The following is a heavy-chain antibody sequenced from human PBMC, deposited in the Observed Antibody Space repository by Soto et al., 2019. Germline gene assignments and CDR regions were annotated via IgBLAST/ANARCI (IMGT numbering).Heavy chain of an antibody. CDR2: IKEDGSER. J-gene: IGHJ4*02. D-gene: IGHD5-12*01. V-gene: IGHV3-7*01. Sequence: EVQLVESGGGLVQPGGSLRLSCAASGFTFSSFWMSWVRQAPGKGLEWVATIKEDGSERYYVDSVKGRFTVSRDNDKNSLYLQMNSLRAEGSAVYYCARGGGWLTDYWGQGALVTVSS. CDR1: GFTFSSFW. CDR3: ARGGGWLTDY.